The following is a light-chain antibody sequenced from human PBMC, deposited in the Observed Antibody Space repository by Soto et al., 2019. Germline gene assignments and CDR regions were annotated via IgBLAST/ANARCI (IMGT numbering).Light chain of an antibody. V-gene: IGKV3-11*01. CDR2: DAS. J-gene: IGKJ4*01. CDR1: QSVTSL. Sequence: EIVLTQSPATLSLSPGERAALSCRASQSVTSLLGWYHQKPGQAPRLLIYDASYRATGIPARFSGSGSGTDFTLTISSLQPDDFGVYYCQQHANWPLTFGGGTKVDIK. CDR3: QQHANWPLT.